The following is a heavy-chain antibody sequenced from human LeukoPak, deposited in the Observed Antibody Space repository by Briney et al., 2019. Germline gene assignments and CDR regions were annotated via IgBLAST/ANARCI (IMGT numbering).Heavy chain of an antibody. J-gene: IGHJ4*02. CDR3: ARARWDSSGWHEHFDY. D-gene: IGHD6-19*01. CDR2: ISSSSSTI. CDR1: GFTFSSYS. Sequence: PGGSLRLSCAASGFTFSSYSINWVRQAPGKGLEWVSYISSSSSTINYADSVKGRFTISRDNAKNSLYLQMNSLRAEDTAVYYCARARWDSSGWHEHFDYWGQGTLVTVSS. V-gene: IGHV3-48*01.